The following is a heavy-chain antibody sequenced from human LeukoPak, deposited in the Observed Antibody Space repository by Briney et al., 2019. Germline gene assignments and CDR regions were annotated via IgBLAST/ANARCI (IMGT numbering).Heavy chain of an antibody. Sequence: GGSLRLSCAASGFTFSSYGMHWVRQAPGKGLEWVAVIWYDGSNKYYADSVKGRFTISRDNAKNSLYLQMNSLRAEDTAVYYCASNPTMVRGVSPWGQGTLVTVSS. D-gene: IGHD3-10*01. CDR2: IWYDGSNK. V-gene: IGHV3-33*03. CDR3: ASNPTMVRGVSP. J-gene: IGHJ5*02. CDR1: GFTFSSYG.